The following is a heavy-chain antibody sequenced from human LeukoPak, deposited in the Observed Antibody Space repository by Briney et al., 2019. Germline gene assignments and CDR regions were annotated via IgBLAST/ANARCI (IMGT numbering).Heavy chain of an antibody. V-gene: IGHV4-39*01. Sequence: SETLSLTCTVSGGPISSSSYYWGWIRQPPGKGLEWIGSIYYSGSTYYNPSLKSRVTISVDTSKNQFSLKLSSVTAADTAMYYCARHAVGGHYFDYWGQGTLVTVSS. D-gene: IGHD2-15*01. CDR2: IYYSGST. CDR1: GGPISSSSYY. CDR3: ARHAVGGHYFDY. J-gene: IGHJ4*02.